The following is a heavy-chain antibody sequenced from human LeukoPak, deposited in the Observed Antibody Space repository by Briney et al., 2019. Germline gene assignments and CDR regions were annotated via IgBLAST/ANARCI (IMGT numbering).Heavy chain of an antibody. CDR3: VRGRVMRGPYYVAGQDALDV. Sequence: SVKVSCKASGGTFSNYAINWVRQAPGQGLEWMGEIIPMFGVPNYAQKFQGRVTLTADESTSTAYMELSSLRSEDTAVYYCVRGRVMRGPYYVAGQDALDVWGQGTMVTVSS. CDR1: GGTFSNYA. D-gene: IGHD3-16*01. V-gene: IGHV1-69*01. CDR2: IIPMFGVP. J-gene: IGHJ3*01.